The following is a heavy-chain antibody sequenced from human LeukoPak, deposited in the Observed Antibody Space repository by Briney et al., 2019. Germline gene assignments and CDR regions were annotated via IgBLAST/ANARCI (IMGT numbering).Heavy chain of an antibody. CDR1: GFTFDDYA. D-gene: IGHD6-13*01. CDR3: AKGGSSSRYYYMDV. V-gene: IGHV3-9*03. J-gene: IGHJ6*03. Sequence: GGSLRLSCAASGFTFDDYAMHWVRQAPGKGLEWVSGISWNSGSIGYADSVKGRFTISRDNAKNSLYVQMNSLRAEDMALYYCAKGGSSSRYYYMDVWGKGTTVTVSS. CDR2: ISWNSGSI.